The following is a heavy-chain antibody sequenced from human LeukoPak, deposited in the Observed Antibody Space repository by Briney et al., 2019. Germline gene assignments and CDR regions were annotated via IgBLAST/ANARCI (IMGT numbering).Heavy chain of an antibody. CDR3: AKDLLQTFFFDSSGYYSDAFGM. D-gene: IGHD3-22*01. V-gene: IGHV3-23*01. J-gene: IGHJ3*02. CDR2: ISGSGDNT. CDR1: EFTFSNFA. Sequence: GGSLRLSCAASEFTFSNFAMSWVRQAPGKGLEWVSTISGSGDNTYYAGSVKGRFTISRDNSKNTLSLHMNTLRAEDTAVCYCAKDLLQTFFFDSSGYYSDAFGMWGQGTMVTVSP.